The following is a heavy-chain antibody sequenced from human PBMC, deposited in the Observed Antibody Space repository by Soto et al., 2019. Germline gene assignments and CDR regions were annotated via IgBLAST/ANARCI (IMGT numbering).Heavy chain of an antibody. CDR2: ISYDGSNK. J-gene: IGHJ4*02. Sequence: GGSLRLSCAASGFPFSSYGMHWVRQAPGKGLEWVAVISYDGSNKYYADSVKGRFTISRDNSASTAYMELSSLRSEDTAVYYCARDMGFGLSDYWGQGILVTVSS. CDR1: GFPFSSYG. D-gene: IGHD3-10*01. V-gene: IGHV3-30*03. CDR3: ARDMGFGLSDY.